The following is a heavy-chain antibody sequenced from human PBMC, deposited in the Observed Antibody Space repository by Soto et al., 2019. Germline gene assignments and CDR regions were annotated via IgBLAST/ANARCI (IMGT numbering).Heavy chain of an antibody. D-gene: IGHD2-2*01. CDR1: GVNVSSNY. V-gene: IGHV3-53*01. J-gene: IGHJ3*02. Sequence: PGGSLGLSYAASGVNVSSNYMSWVRQAPGKGLEWVSVIYSGGSTYYADSVKGRFTISRDNAKNSLYLQMSSLRDEDTAVYYCARDSTPRRGVFDIWGQGTMVTVS. CDR3: ARDSTPRRGVFDI. CDR2: IYSGGST.